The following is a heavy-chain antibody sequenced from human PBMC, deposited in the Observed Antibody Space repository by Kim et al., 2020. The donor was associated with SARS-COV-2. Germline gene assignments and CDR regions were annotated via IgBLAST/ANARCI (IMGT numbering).Heavy chain of an antibody. CDR3: ARAGNGGATTHDY. V-gene: IGHV3-48*02. CDR1: GFTFSSYS. D-gene: IGHD1-26*01. CDR2: ISGTTNII. Sequence: GGSLRLSCAASGFTFSSYSMNWVRQAPGKGLEWLSYISGTTNIIYYADSVKGRFTISRDDAKSSLYLQMNSLRDEDTAVYYCARAGNGGATTHDYWGQGTLVTVSS. J-gene: IGHJ4*02.